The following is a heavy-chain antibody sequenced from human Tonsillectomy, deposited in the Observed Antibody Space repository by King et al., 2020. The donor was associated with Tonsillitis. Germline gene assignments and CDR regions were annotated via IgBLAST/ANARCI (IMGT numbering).Heavy chain of an antibody. CDR2: IHFIGST. CDR1: GDSISTYY. D-gene: IGHD3-16*01. V-gene: IGHV4-59*01. J-gene: IGHJ4*02. Sequence: VQLQESGPGLVKPSETLSLTCTVSGDSISTYYWSWIRQPPGKGLEWIGYIHFIGSTNYNPSLESRVTISVDTSKKQISLKLRSVTAADTAVYYCARGSRQGWGSALTFDTWGQGTLVTVSS. CDR3: ARGSRQGWGSALTFDT.